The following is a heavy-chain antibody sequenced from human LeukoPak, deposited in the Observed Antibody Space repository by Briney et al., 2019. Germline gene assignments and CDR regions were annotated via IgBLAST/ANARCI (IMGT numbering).Heavy chain of an antibody. CDR3: ARGSGTYIRPFDY. V-gene: IGHV4-59*01. CDR2: IYYSGST. Sequence: SETLSLTCTVSGGSISRYYWSWIRQPPGKGLEWIGYIYYSGSTNYNPSLKSRVTISVDTSKNQFSLKLSSVTAADTAVYYCARGSGTYIRPFDYWGQGTLVTVSS. J-gene: IGHJ4*02. D-gene: IGHD1-26*01. CDR1: GGSISRYY.